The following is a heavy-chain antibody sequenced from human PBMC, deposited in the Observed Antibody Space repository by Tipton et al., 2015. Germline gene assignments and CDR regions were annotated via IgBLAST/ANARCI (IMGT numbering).Heavy chain of an antibody. V-gene: IGHV3-33*01. Sequence: SLRLSCAASGFTFSSYGMHWVRQAPGKGLEWVALIWYDGSNKYYADSVKGRFTISRDNSKNTLYLQMNSLRAEDTSVYYCARSNSPNEYYFDYWGQGTLVAVSS. CDR3: ARSNSPNEYYFDY. J-gene: IGHJ4*02. CDR1: GFTFSSYG. CDR2: IWYDGSNK. D-gene: IGHD2-8*01.